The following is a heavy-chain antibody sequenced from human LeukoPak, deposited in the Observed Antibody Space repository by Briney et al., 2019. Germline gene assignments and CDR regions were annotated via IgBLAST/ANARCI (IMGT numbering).Heavy chain of an antibody. Sequence: GGSLRLSCAASGFTFSSYSMNWVRQAPGKGLEWVSSISSSSSYIYYADSVKGRFTISRDNAKNSLYLQMNSLRTEDTAVYYCARGLPNYYGMDVWGQGTTVTVSS. J-gene: IGHJ6*02. CDR1: GFTFSSYS. CDR3: ARGLPNYYGMDV. V-gene: IGHV3-21*01. CDR2: ISSSSSYI.